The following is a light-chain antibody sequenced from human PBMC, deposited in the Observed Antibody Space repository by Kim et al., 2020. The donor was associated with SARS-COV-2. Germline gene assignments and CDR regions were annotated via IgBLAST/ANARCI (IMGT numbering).Light chain of an antibody. CDR3: GTWDDTLNGYYV. Sequence: QSVLTQPPSVSAAPGQKITISCSGSSSSFGNSYVSWYLHLPGTAPKLLIFDNNKRPSGIPDRFSGSKSGTSATLGITGLQTGDEGDYYCGTWDDTLNGYYVLGTGTKVTVL. V-gene: IGLV1-51*01. CDR1: SSSFGNSY. CDR2: DNN. J-gene: IGLJ1*01.